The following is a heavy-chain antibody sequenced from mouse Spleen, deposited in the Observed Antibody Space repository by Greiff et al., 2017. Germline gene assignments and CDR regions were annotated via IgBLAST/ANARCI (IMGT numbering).Heavy chain of an antibody. CDR3: ARCRFGYFFFDY. CDR1: GYTFTSYW. CDR2: IYPGSGST. J-gene: IGHJ2*01. Sequence: VQLQQSGAELVKPGASVKMSCKASGYTFTSYWITWVKQRPGQGLEWIGDIYPGSGSTNYNEKFKSKATLTVDTSSSTAYMQLSSLTSEDSAVYYCARCRFGYFFFDYWGQGTTLTVSS. V-gene: IGHV1-55*01. D-gene: IGHD2-3*01.